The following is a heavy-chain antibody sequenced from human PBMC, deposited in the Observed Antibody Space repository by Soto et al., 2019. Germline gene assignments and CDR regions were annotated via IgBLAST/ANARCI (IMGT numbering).Heavy chain of an antibody. CDR1: GGSISSSSYY. D-gene: IGHD6-19*01. J-gene: IGHJ6*02. CDR3: AAVAGPETYYYYYGMDV. V-gene: IGHV4-39*01. Sequence: KPSETLSLTCTVSGGSISSSSYYWGWIRQPPGKGLEWIGSIYYSGSTYYNPSLKSRVTISVDTSKNQFSLKLSSVTAADTAVYYCAAVAGPETYYYYYGMDVWGQGTTVTV. CDR2: IYYSGST.